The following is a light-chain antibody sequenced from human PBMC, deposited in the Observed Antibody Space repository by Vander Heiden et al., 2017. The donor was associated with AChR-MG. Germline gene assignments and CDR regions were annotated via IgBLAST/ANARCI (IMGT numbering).Light chain of an antibody. Sequence: EIVLTQSPGTLSLSPGERATLSCRASQSVSSSYLAWYQQKPGQAPRLLIYGASSRATGIPDRFSGSGYGKDFTLTISTREQEDFAVYYCQQDGSSPPWTFGQGTKVEIK. CDR2: GAS. CDR3: QQDGSSPPWT. CDR1: QSVSSSY. V-gene: IGKV3-20*01. J-gene: IGKJ1*01.